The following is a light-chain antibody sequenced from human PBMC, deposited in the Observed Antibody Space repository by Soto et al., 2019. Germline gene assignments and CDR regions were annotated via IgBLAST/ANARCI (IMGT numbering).Light chain of an antibody. CDR2: AAS. V-gene: IGKV1-39*01. Sequence: DIQMTQSPSSLSASVGDRVTITCRASQGITNYLNWYQQKSGQVPRLLIYAASTLESGVPSRFSGSGSETDFTLSITGLQPEDFETYYCQQGHSFPWTFGQGTKVDIK. J-gene: IGKJ1*01. CDR1: QGITNY. CDR3: QQGHSFPWT.